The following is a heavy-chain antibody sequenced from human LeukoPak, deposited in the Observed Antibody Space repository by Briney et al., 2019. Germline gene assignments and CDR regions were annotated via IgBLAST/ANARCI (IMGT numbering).Heavy chain of an antibody. CDR2: IYYSGST. V-gene: IGHV4-59*08. Sequence: SETLSLTCTVSGGSISSYYWSWIRQPPGKGLEWIGYIYYSGSTNYNPSLKSRVTISVDTSKNQFSLKLSSVTAADTAVYYCARRDGGSSSWYYYYWGQGTLVTVSS. J-gene: IGHJ4*02. D-gene: IGHD6-13*01. CDR3: ARRDGGSSSWYYYY. CDR1: GGSISSYY.